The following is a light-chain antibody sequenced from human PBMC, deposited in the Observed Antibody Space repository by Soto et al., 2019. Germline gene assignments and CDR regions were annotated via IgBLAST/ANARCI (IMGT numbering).Light chain of an antibody. V-gene: IGKV1-27*01. CDR2: AAS. Sequence: DIQMTQSPSSLSASVGDRVTITCRASQGISNYLAWYQQKPGKVPKLLIYAASTLQSGVPTRFSGSGSGTDFTLTISSLRPEDVATYYCQKYNRAPFTFGPGNKVDIK. CDR3: QKYNRAPFT. J-gene: IGKJ3*01. CDR1: QGISNY.